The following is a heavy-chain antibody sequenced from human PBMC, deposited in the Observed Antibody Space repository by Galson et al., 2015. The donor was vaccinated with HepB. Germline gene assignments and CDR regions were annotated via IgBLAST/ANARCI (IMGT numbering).Heavy chain of an antibody. CDR1: GFTFSSFG. Sequence: SLRLSCAASGFTFSSFGMHWVRQAPGKGLEWVAFIRYDGSYKNYADSVKGRFTISRDKTKNTLYLQMNSLSSDDTAVYYCAKDTDLPIGGTYHHWGQGTLVIVSS. J-gene: IGHJ5*02. CDR2: IRYDGSYK. D-gene: IGHD1-26*01. CDR3: AKDTDLPIGGTYHH. V-gene: IGHV3-30*02.